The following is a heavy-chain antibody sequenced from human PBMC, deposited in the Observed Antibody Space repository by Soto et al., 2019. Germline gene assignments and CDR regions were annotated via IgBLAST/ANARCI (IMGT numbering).Heavy chain of an antibody. CDR3: AKAEGYCSGGSCSPDYYYYYGMDV. Sequence: LRLSCAVSGFTFSSYAMSWVRQAPGKGLEWVSAISGSGGSTYYADSVKGRFTISRDNSKNTLYLQMNSLRAEDTAVYYCAKAEGYCSGGSCSPDYYYYYGMDVWGQGTTVTVSS. CDR2: ISGSGGST. J-gene: IGHJ6*02. V-gene: IGHV3-23*01. CDR1: GFTFSSYA. D-gene: IGHD2-15*01.